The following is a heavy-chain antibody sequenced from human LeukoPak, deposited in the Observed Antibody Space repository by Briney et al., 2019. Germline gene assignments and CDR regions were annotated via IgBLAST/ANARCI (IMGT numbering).Heavy chain of an antibody. CDR3: ARRGAGMVRGVFFDY. Sequence: PSETLSLTCTVSGGSISSYYWRWIRQPTGKGLEWPGYIYYSECTNYNPSLKSRVTISVDTSKNQFSLKLSSVTAADTAVYYCARRGAGMVRGVFFDYWGQGTLVTVSS. CDR2: IYYSECT. D-gene: IGHD3-10*01. CDR1: GGSISSYY. J-gene: IGHJ4*02. V-gene: IGHV4-59*01.